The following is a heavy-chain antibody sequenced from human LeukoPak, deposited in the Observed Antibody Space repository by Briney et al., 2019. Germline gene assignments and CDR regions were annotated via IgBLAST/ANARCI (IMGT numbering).Heavy chain of an antibody. CDR1: GFTFSSYS. D-gene: IGHD3-16*01. V-gene: IGHV3-21*01. J-gene: IGHJ6*02. CDR2: ISSSSSYI. Sequence: GGSLRLSCAASGFTFSSYSMNWVRQAPGKGLEWVSSISSSSSYIHYADSVKGRFTIPRDNAKNSLDLQMNSLRAEDTAVYYCARVRAGDYYYYGMDVWGQGTTVTVSS. CDR3: ARVRAGDYYYYGMDV.